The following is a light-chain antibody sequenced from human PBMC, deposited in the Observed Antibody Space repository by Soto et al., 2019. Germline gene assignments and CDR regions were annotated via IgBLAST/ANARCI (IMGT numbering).Light chain of an antibody. CDR2: EVS. CDR3: SSYTTSTTYV. V-gene: IGLV2-14*01. J-gene: IGLJ1*01. CDR1: SSDVGGYNY. Sequence: QSALTQPASLSGSPGQSITISCTGTSSDVGGYNYVSWYQQHPGKAPKLMIYEVSYRPSGVSHRFSGSKSGNTASVTISGLQAEDEADYYCSSYTTSTTYVFGTGTKVTVL.